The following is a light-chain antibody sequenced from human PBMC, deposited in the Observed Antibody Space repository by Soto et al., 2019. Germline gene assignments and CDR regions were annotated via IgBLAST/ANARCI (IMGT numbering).Light chain of an antibody. Sequence: QSVLTQPPSASGSPGQRVTISCSGTSSNIGSNYVYWYQQLPGTAPKLLIYRNNQRPSGGPDRFSGSKSGTSASLAISGRRSEDEADYYCAAWDDSLSAPVFGGGTKLTVL. CDR1: SSNIGSNY. CDR2: RNN. J-gene: IGLJ2*01. CDR3: AAWDDSLSAPV. V-gene: IGLV1-47*01.